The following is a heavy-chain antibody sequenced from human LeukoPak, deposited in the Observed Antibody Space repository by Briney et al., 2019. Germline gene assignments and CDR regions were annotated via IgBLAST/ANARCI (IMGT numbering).Heavy chain of an antibody. CDR3: ARKESFGYSYGGENWFDP. D-gene: IGHD5-18*01. CDR1: GFTFSSYS. CDR2: ISSSSTYI. V-gene: IGHV3-21*01. Sequence: GGSLRLSCAASGFTFSSYSMNWVRQAPGKGLEWVSSISSSSTYIYYADSVKGRFTVSRDNAKNSLYLQMNSLRAEDTAVYYCARKESFGYSYGGENWFDPWGQGTLVTVSS. J-gene: IGHJ5*02.